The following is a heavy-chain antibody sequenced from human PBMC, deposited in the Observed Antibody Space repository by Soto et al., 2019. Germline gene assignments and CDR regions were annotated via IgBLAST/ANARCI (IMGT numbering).Heavy chain of an antibody. CDR3: ARALFYSDSDGYYFEFDY. CDR2: IISNDDK. V-gene: IGHV2-26*01. J-gene: IGHJ4*02. CDR1: GFSLTDTRMG. Sequence: SGPTLVNPTEALTLTCSVSGFSLTDTRMGVSWIRQAPGKALEWLAHIISNDDKSYSTSLKSRLTISKDTSKSQVVLRMTNMDPVDTGRYYCARALFYSDSDGYYFEFDYWGPGTLVTVSS. D-gene: IGHD3-22*01.